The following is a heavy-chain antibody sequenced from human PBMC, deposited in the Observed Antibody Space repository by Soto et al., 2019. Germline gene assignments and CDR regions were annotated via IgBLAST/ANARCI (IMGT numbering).Heavy chain of an antibody. Sequence: LLVESGGGLVQPGGSLRLSCAASGFTFSSYWMHWVRQAPGKGLVWVSRTNSDGTTSYADSVKGRFTISRDNAKNTLYLQMNSLRAADTAVYYCARVGTSSWSDAFDIWGQGTMVTVSS. J-gene: IGHJ3*02. D-gene: IGHD6-13*01. CDR2: TNSDGTT. CDR3: ARVGTSSWSDAFDI. CDR1: GFTFSSYW. V-gene: IGHV3-74*01.